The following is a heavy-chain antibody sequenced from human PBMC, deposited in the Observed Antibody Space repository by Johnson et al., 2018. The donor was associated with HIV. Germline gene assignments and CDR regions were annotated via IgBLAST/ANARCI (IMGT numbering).Heavy chain of an antibody. CDR3: AKPNSGYALGLGAFDI. CDR2: ISFDGNNK. CDR1: GFTFSNYG. J-gene: IGHJ3*02. D-gene: IGHD5-12*01. Sequence: QMQLVESGGGVVQPGGSLRLSCAASGFTFSNYGMHWVRQAPGKGLEWVAVISFDGNNKYYTDSVKGRFTISRDNSRNTLYLQLNSLGAEDTAVYYCAKPNSGYALGLGAFDIWGQWTMVTVSS. V-gene: IGHV3-30*18.